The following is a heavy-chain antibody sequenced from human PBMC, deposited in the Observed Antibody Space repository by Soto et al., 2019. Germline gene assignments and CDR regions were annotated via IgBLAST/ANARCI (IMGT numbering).Heavy chain of an antibody. CDR1: GGSISSSSYY. V-gene: IGHV4-39*01. CDR3: ATPPAATVTTPYYFDY. CDR2: IYYSGST. J-gene: IGHJ4*02. D-gene: IGHD4-17*01. Sequence: QLQLQESGPGLVKPSETLSLTCTVSGGSISSSSYYWGWIRQPPGKGLEWIGSIYYSGSTYYNPSLKSRVSISVHTSKYQFSLKPSPVTAPDAAVYYRATPPAATVTTPYYFDYWGQGTLFTVSS.